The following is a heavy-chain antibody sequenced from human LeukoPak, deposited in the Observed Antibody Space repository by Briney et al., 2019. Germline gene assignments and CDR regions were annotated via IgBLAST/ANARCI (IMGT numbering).Heavy chain of an antibody. D-gene: IGHD5-18*01. V-gene: IGHV3-15*01. CDR2: IKSKTDGGTT. Sequence: GGSLRLSCAASGFTFTHYAMSWFRQAPGKGLEWVGRIKSKTDGGTTDYTAPVKGRFTISRDDSKNTLYLQMNSLKTEDTAVYYCTTDLAAMIRAVDHWGQGTLVTVSS. J-gene: IGHJ4*02. CDR3: TTDLAAMIRAVDH. CDR1: GFTFTHYA.